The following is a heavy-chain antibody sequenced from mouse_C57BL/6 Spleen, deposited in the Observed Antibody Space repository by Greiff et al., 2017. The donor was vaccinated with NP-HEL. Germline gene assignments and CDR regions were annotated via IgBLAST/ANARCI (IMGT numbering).Heavy chain of an antibody. CDR2: IWRGGST. J-gene: IGHJ4*01. D-gene: IGHD4-1*01. CDR1: GFSLTSYG. CDR3: AEKCLGLDAMDY. Sequence: QVQLQQSGPGLVQPSQSLSITCTVSGFSLTSYGVHWVRQSPGKGLEWLGVIWRGGSTDYNAAFMSRLSITKDNSKSQVVFKMNSLQADDTAIYYCAEKCLGLDAMDYWGQGTSVTVSS. V-gene: IGHV2-5*01.